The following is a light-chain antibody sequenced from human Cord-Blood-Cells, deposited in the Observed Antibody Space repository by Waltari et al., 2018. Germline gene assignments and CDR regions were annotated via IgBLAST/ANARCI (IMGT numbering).Light chain of an antibody. CDR2: KAS. CDR1: QSISSW. Sequence: DIQMTQFPSTLSASVGDRVTITRPASQSISSWLAWYQQKPGKAPKLLIYKASSLESVVPSRFSGSGSGTEFTLTISSLQPDDFATYYCQQYNSYSYTFGQGTKLEIK. CDR3: QQYNSYSYT. V-gene: IGKV1-5*03. J-gene: IGKJ2*01.